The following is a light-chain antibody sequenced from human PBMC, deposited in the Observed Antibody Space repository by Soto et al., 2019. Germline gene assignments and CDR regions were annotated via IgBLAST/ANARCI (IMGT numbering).Light chain of an antibody. J-gene: IGKJ1*01. CDR1: QSVGTW. V-gene: IGKV1-5*01. Sequence: DIQMTQSPSTLSASVGDRVTITCRASQSVGTWLAWYQQKPGKAPELLISDASSLESGVPSRFSGSGSGTAFTLTISSLLPDDFATYDCQQDNTDSSWAFGQGTKVEIK. CDR2: DAS. CDR3: QQDNTDSSWA.